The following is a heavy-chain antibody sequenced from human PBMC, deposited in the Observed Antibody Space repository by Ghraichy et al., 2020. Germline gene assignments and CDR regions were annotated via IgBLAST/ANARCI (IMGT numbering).Heavy chain of an antibody. D-gene: IGHD2/OR15-2a*01. CDR2: INWNGRSP. CDR3: VRETTDWRGFYGIDS. V-gene: IGHV3-20*04. J-gene: IGHJ4*02. Sequence: GESLNISCEASGFTFGDYAMTWVRQGPGKGLEWLASINWNGRSPGFSDSVKGRFNISRDNVKNHLYLQMTSMSVEDTALYYCVRETTDWRGFYGIDSWGQGTLVTVSS. CDR1: GFTFGDYA.